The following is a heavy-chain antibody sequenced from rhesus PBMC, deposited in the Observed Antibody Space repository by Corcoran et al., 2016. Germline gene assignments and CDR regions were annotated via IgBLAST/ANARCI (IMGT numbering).Heavy chain of an antibody. CDR1: GYSIRSGCY. J-gene: IGHJ2*01. CDR3: ARVGSSWSEWDTVGTEWYFDL. CDR2: IYGSGGSN. D-gene: IGHD5-42*01. Sequence: QVQLQESGPGLVKPSETLSLTCAVSGYSIRSGCYWGWIRQPPGKGLEWIGSIYGSGGSNYLNPSLKSRVILSVDTSKNQFSLKLSSVTAADTAVYYCARVGSSWSEWDTVGTEWYFDLWGPGTPITISS. V-gene: IGHV4S14*01.